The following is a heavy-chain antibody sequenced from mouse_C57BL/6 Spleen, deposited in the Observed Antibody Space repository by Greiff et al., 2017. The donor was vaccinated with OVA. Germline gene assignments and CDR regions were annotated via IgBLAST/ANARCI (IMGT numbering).Heavy chain of an antibody. CDR2: ISYSGST. Sequence: EVMLVESGPGLAKPSQTLSLTCSVSGYSITSDYWNWIRKFPGNKLEYMGYISYSGSTYYNPSLKSRISITRDTSKNQYYLQLNSVTTEDTATYYCASVRAAQGYAMDYWGQGTSVTVSS. CDR1: GYSITSDY. V-gene: IGHV3-8*01. D-gene: IGHD3-2*02. J-gene: IGHJ4*01. CDR3: ASVRAAQGYAMDY.